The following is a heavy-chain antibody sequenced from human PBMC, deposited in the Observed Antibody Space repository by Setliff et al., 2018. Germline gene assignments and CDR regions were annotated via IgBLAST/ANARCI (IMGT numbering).Heavy chain of an antibody. CDR1: GDSLNSGVYY. Sequence: SETLSLTCTVSGDSLNSGVYYWAWIRQSPGKGLEWIGRIYYRGTTYYNASPKSRVTMSVDTAQNQFSLRLSSVTAADTAVYYCARTGTYRYYDYWGQGTLVTVSS. D-gene: IGHD1-26*01. CDR2: IYYRGTT. J-gene: IGHJ4*02. V-gene: IGHV4-39*01. CDR3: ARTGTYRYYDY.